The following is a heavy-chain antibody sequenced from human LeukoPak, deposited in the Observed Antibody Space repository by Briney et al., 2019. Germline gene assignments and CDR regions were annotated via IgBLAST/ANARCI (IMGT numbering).Heavy chain of an antibody. CDR3: ARDWNDYVWGSYRFDY. CDR2: IYHSGST. V-gene: IGHV4-38-2*02. D-gene: IGHD3-16*02. J-gene: IGHJ4*02. Sequence: SETLSLTCTVSGYSISSGYYWGWIRQPPGKGLEWIGSIYHSGSTYYNPSLKSRVTISVDTSKNQFSLKLSSVTAADTAVYYCARDWNDYVWGSYRFDYWGQGTLVTVSS. CDR1: GYSISSGYY.